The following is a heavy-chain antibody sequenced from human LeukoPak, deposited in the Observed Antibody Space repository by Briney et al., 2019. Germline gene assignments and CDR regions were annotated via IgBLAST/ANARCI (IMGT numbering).Heavy chain of an antibody. D-gene: IGHD1-1*01. CDR3: ASNPPNTGDFYY. CDR1: GYTFTNLD. Sequence: ASVKVSCKTSGYTFTNLDINWLRQAPGQGLEWMGWMSPNSGDTGYAQKFQGRVSMTRNTSISTAYMELSSLRSEDTAVYYCASNPPNTGDFYYWGLGSLVTVSS. CDR2: MSPNSGDT. J-gene: IGHJ4*02. V-gene: IGHV1-8*01.